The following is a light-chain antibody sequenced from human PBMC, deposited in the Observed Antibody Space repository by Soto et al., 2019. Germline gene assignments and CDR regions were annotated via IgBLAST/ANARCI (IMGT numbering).Light chain of an antibody. CDR2: AAS. J-gene: IGKJ1*01. V-gene: IGKV1-39*01. CDR3: QQTYSTPRT. CDR1: QSISSY. Sequence: DIQMTQSPSSLSASVGDRVTITWRASQSISSYLNWYQQKPGKAPDLLIYAASSLQSGVPSRFSGSGSGTDFTLTISSLRPEDFATYYCQQTYSTPRTFCQGTKVDIK.